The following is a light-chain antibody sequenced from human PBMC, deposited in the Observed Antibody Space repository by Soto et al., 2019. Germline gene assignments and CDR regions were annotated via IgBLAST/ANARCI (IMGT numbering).Light chain of an antibody. CDR2: EVD. J-gene: IGLJ2*01. V-gene: IGLV2-14*01. CDR3: SSYTDSTTVV. CDR1: SSDVGGYNY. Sequence: QSALTQPASVSASPGQSITISCTGTSSDVGGYNYVSWYQQYPGKAPKLMIYEVDNRPSGVSSRFSGSKSGNTASLTISGLQADDEAVYYCSSYTDSTTVVFGGGTKVTVL.